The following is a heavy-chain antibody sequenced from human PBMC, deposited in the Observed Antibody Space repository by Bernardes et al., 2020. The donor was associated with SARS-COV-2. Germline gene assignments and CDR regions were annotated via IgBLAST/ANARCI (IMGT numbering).Heavy chain of an antibody. V-gene: IGHV3-30*18. CDR1: GFIFRNYG. CDR3: AKGRRDYDSSGKGGFDI. J-gene: IGHJ3*02. D-gene: IGHD3-22*01. CDR2: MSNDGREK. Sequence: GGSLGLSCAASGFIFRNYGMHWVRQAPGKGLEWVAIMSNDGREKYYADSVKGRFTISRDNSKNTLYLQMDNLRVEDTAVYYCAKGRRDYDSSGKGGFDIWGQGTKV.